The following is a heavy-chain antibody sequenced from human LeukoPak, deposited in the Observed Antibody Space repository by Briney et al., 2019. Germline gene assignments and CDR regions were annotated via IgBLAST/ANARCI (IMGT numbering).Heavy chain of an antibody. CDR2: IWYDGSNK. CDR1: GFTFSSYG. Sequence: GRSLRFSCAASGFTFSSYGMHWVRQAPGKGLEWVAVIWYDGSNKYYADSVKGRFTISRDNSKNTLYLQMNSLRAEDTAVYYCASYDSSGYAFDYWGQGTLVTVSS. J-gene: IGHJ4*02. V-gene: IGHV3-33*01. CDR3: ASYDSSGYAFDY. D-gene: IGHD3-22*01.